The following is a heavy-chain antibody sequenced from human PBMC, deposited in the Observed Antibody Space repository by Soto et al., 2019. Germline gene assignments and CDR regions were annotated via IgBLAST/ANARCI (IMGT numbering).Heavy chain of an antibody. CDR2: TFSGGST. J-gene: IGHJ6*02. CDR1: GFTVTTNY. Sequence: PGGSLRLSCLASGFTVTTNYMIWVRQPPGKGLEWVSTTFSGGSTNYADSVRGRVSISRDNSKNTVYLQMNNLRVEDTAVYYCANKSPNSIQGWAFAMDVWGQGTTVTVSS. D-gene: IGHD1-26*01. CDR3: ANKSPNSIQGWAFAMDV. V-gene: IGHV3-53*01.